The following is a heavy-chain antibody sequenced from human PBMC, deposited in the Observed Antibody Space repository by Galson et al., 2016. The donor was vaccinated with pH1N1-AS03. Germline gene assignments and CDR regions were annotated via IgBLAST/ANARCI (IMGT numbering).Heavy chain of an antibody. Sequence: SLRLSCAASGFTFNMYTMDWVRRAPGKGLEWISSISRESDAKYYADSVKDRFTISRDNVETALYLQMDSLRGEDTAVYYCVRNRGSRGFHADWYFDVWGPGTVVSVSS. J-gene: IGHJ2*01. D-gene: IGHD2-15*01. V-gene: IGHV3-48*01. CDR2: ISRESDAK. CDR3: VRNRGSRGFHADWYFDV. CDR1: GFTFNMYT.